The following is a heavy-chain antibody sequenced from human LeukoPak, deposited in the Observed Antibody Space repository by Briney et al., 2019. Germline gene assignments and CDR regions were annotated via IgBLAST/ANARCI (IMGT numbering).Heavy chain of an antibody. Sequence: GGSLRLSCAASGFTFSAYGFHWVRQAPGKGLEWVAIIWYDGSNKYYADSVKGRFTISRDNSKNTLYLQMNSLRAEDTAIYYCARARLEGTGPHWFDPWGQGTLVTVSP. J-gene: IGHJ5*02. CDR1: GFTFSAYG. CDR3: ARARLEGTGPHWFDP. D-gene: IGHD1-1*01. CDR2: IWYDGSNK. V-gene: IGHV3-33*01.